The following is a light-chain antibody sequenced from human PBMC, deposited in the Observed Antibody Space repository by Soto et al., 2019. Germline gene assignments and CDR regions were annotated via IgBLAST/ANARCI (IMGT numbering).Light chain of an antibody. CDR1: QSVSSY. Sequence: EIVLTPSPATLSLSPVERATLSCRASQSVSSYLAWYQQKPGQAPRLLIYGASNRATGIPDRFSGSGSGTDFTLTITGLEPEDFAVYYCQQRSNFITFGQGTRLEIK. CDR3: QQRSNFIT. CDR2: GAS. J-gene: IGKJ5*01. V-gene: IGKV3-11*01.